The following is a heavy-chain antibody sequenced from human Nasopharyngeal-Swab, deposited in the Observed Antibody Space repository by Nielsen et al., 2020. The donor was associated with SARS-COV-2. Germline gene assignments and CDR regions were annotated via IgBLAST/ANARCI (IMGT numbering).Heavy chain of an antibody. CDR3: TRGEGSYYDWFDP. Sequence: GGSLRLSCTPPGSTFVDYAMTWFRQAPGKGLEWVGFIRSKAYGGTTEYAASVKGRFTISRDDSKSIAYLQMNSLKTEDTAVYYCTRGEGSYYDWFDPWGQGTLVTVSS. D-gene: IGHD1-26*01. J-gene: IGHJ5*02. V-gene: IGHV3-49*03. CDR1: GSTFVDYA. CDR2: IRSKAYGGTT.